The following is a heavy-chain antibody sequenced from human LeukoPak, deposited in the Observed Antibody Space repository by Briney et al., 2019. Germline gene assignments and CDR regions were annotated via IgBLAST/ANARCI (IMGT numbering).Heavy chain of an antibody. J-gene: IGHJ4*02. CDR2: IKHDGSEK. CDR3: ARDHVIKQAPPGY. CDR1: IFTFNTDW. V-gene: IGHV3-7*01. Sequence: PGGSLRLSCVVSIFTFNTDWMTWVRQAPGKGLEWVANIKHDGSEKYYVDSVKGRFTISRDNAKNSLYLQMNSLRAEDTAVYYCARDHVIKQAPPGYWGQGTLVTVSS. D-gene: IGHD3-10*01.